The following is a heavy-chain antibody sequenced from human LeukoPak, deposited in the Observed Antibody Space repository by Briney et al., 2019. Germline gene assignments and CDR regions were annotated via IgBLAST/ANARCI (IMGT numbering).Heavy chain of an antibody. V-gene: IGHV4-39*07. Sequence: SETLSLTCTVSGGSISSSSYYWGWIRQPPGKGLEWIGSIYYSGSTYYNPSLKSRVTISVDTSKNQFSLKLSSVTAADTAVYYCAKSYYDSSGFPSDYWGQGTLVTVSS. CDR1: GGSISSSSYY. J-gene: IGHJ4*02. D-gene: IGHD3-22*01. CDR3: AKSYYDSSGFPSDY. CDR2: IYYSGST.